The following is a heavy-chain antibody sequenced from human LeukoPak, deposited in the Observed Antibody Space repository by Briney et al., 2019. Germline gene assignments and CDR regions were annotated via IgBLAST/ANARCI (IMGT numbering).Heavy chain of an antibody. V-gene: IGHV7-4-1*02. CDR2: INTNTGNP. CDR3: ARDRKYDILTGYYNAVPFDP. CDR1: GYTFTSYA. J-gene: IGHJ5*02. D-gene: IGHD3-9*01. Sequence: ASVKVSCKASGYTFTSYAMNWVRQAPGQGLEWMGWINTNTGNPTYAQGFTGRFVFSLDTSVSTAYLQISSLKAEDTAVYYCARDRKYDILTGYYNAVPFDPWGQGTLVTVSS.